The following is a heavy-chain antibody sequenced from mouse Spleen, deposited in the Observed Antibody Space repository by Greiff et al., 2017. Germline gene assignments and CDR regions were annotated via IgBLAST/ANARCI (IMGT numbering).Heavy chain of an antibody. CDR1: GYSITSGYY. J-gene: IGHJ4*01. CDR2: ISYDGSN. CDR3: ARGGSYDGYRYYYAMDY. V-gene: IGHV3-6*01. Sequence: VQLKESGPGLVKPSQSLSLTCSVTGYSITSGYYWNWIRQFPGNKLEWMGYISYDGSNNYNPSLKNRISITRDTSKNQFFLKLNSVTTEDTATYYCARGGSYDGYRYYYAMDYWGQGTSVTVSS. D-gene: IGHD2-3*01.